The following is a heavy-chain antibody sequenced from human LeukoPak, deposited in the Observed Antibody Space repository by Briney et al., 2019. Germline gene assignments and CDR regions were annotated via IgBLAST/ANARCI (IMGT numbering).Heavy chain of an antibody. D-gene: IGHD2-2*01. CDR2: IKTDGSIA. CDR3: ARSGYSSTWYLQNFELDY. J-gene: IGHJ4*02. V-gene: IGHV3-74*01. CDR1: GFSFSFYW. Sequence: GGSLRLSCAASGFSFSFYWMHWVRQAPGKGPVRVSRIKTDGSIADYADSVKGRFTISRDNAKNTLYLQMNSLRAEDTAVYFCARSGYSSTWYLQNFELDYWGQGTLVTVSS.